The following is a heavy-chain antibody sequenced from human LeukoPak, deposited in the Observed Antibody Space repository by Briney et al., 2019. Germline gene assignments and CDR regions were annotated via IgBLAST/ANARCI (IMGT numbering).Heavy chain of an antibody. Sequence: GGSLRLSCAASGFTFSSYWMSWVRQAPGKGLEWVSAISGSGGSTYYADSVKGRFTISRDNSKNTLYLQMNSLRAEDTAAYYCAKGGKWDVTPFDYWGQGTLVTVSS. D-gene: IGHD1-26*01. CDR2: ISGSGGST. CDR3: AKGGKWDVTPFDY. J-gene: IGHJ4*02. CDR1: GFTFSSYW. V-gene: IGHV3-23*01.